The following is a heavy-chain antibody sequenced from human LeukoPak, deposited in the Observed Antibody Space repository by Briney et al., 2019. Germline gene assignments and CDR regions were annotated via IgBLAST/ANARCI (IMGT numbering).Heavy chain of an antibody. Sequence: KISCTVSGYTFTDYYMHWVQQAPGTGLEWMGLVDPEDGETMCAEKFHGRVTITVDTSTDTAYMELSSLRSEDTAVYYCVRTISGDFDYWGQGTLVTVSS. CDR3: VRTISGDFDY. CDR1: GYTFTDYY. J-gene: IGHJ4*02. D-gene: IGHD1-26*01. V-gene: IGHV1-69-2*01. CDR2: VDPEDGET.